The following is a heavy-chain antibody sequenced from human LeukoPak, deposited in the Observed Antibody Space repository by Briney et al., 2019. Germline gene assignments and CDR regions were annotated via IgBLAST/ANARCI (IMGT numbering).Heavy chain of an antibody. CDR1: GFTFDDYA. J-gene: IGHJ4*02. CDR3: AKSVSGWDTYYFDY. V-gene: IGHV3-9*03. Sequence: GGSLRLSCAASGFTFDDYAMHWVRQAPGKGLEWDSGISWNSGSIGYADSVKGRFTISRDNAKNSLYLQMNSLRAEDMALYYCAKSVSGWDTYYFDYWGQGTLVTVSS. D-gene: IGHD6-19*01. CDR2: ISWNSGSI.